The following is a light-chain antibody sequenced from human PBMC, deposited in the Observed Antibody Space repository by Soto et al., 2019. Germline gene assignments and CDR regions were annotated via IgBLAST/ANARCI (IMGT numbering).Light chain of an antibody. CDR2: WAS. V-gene: IGKV4-1*01. J-gene: IGKJ2*01. CDR3: PQYYTTPPYT. Sequence: DIVMTQSPDSLAVSLGERATINCKSRQSVLHSSNKKNYLAWYQQKPGQPPKLLIYWASTRESGVPDRFTGNGSGTDFTLTISSLRSPLVADYLCPQYYTTPPYTFGQGTNLEIK. CDR1: QSVLHSSNKKNY.